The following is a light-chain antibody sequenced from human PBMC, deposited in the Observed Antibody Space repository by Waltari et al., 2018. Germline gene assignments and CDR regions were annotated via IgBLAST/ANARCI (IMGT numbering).Light chain of an antibody. CDR1: QRVLYSSNNKNY. V-gene: IGKV4-1*01. CDR3: QQYYSTPQT. CDR2: WAS. J-gene: IGKJ1*01. Sequence: DIVMTQSPDSLAVSLGERATINCKSSQRVLYSSNNKNYLAWYQQKPGQPPKLLIYWASTRESWVPDRVSGRGSGTDFTLTISSLQAEDVAVYYCQQYYSTPQTFGQGTKVEIK.